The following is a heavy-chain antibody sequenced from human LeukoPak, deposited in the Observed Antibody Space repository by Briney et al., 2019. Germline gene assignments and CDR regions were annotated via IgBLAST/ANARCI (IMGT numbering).Heavy chain of an antibody. CDR1: GGSFSGYY. V-gene: IGHV4-34*01. CDR3: ARAGRGVTAINY. D-gene: IGHD2-21*02. Sequence: PSETLSLTCAVYGGSFSGYYWSWIRQPPGKGLEWIGEINHSGSTNYNPSLKSRVTISVDTSKNQFSLKLSSVTAADTAVYYCARAGRGVTAINYWGQGTLVTASS. J-gene: IGHJ4*02. CDR2: INHSGST.